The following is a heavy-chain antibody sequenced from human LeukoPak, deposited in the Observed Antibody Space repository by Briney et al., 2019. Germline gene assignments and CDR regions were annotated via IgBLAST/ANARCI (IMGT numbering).Heavy chain of an antibody. J-gene: IGHJ4*02. CDR1: GYTFTSYG. D-gene: IGHD2-8*01. Sequence: ASVKVSCKASGYTFTSYGISWVRQAPGQGLEWIGWISAYNGNTNYAQKLQGRVTMTTDTSTSTAYMELRSLRSDDTAVYYCARRYCANGVCYRAHFDYWGQGTLFTVSS. CDR2: ISAYNGNT. V-gene: IGHV1-18*01. CDR3: ARRYCANGVCYRAHFDY.